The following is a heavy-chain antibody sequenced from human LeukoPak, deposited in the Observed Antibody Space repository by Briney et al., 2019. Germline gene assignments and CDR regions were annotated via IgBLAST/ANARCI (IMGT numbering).Heavy chain of an antibody. V-gene: IGHV3-21*06. Sequence: GGSLRLSCTASGFSFSTYAMTWVRQAPGKGLEWISSMSSGSRYIYYADSVRGRFTISRDNTKNSLYLLMNTLRAEDTAIYYCARDRPTGASRVFVVQWGQGTPVTVSS. CDR3: ARDRPTGASRVFVVQ. J-gene: IGHJ4*02. CDR1: GFSFSTYA. CDR2: MSSGSRYI. D-gene: IGHD2-15*01.